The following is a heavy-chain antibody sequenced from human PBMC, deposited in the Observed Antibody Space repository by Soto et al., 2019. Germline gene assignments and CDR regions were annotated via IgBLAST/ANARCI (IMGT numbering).Heavy chain of an antibody. Sequence: GGSLRLSCAASGFTSSSYAMSWVRQAPGKGLEWVSAISGSGGSTYYADSVKGRFTISRDNSKNTLYLQMNSLRAEDTAVYYCAKELWFGELSDYYGMDVWGQGTTVTVSS. V-gene: IGHV3-23*01. J-gene: IGHJ6*02. CDR1: GFTSSSYA. CDR3: AKELWFGELSDYYGMDV. CDR2: ISGSGGST. D-gene: IGHD3-10*01.